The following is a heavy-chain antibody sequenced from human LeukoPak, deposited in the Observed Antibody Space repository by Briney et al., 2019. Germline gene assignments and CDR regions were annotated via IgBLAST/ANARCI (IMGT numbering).Heavy chain of an antibody. CDR2: IYHSGST. CDR3: ARDLYDSSGYWGY. D-gene: IGHD3-22*01. Sequence: PSETLSLTCTVSGYSISSGYYWGWIRQPPGKGLEWIGSIYHSGSTYYNPSLKSRVTISVDTSKNQFSLKLSSVTAADTAVYYCARDLYDSSGYWGYWGQGTLVTVSS. V-gene: IGHV4-38-2*02. J-gene: IGHJ4*02. CDR1: GYSISSGYY.